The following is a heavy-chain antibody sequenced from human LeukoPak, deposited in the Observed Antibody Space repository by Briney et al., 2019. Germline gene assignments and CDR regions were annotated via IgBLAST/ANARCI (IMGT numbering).Heavy chain of an antibody. CDR3: ARDYSSGYYYAPFDY. Sequence: SVKVSCKASGDTFSSYAISWVRQAPGQGLEWMGGIIPIFGTANYAQKFQGRVTITTDESTSTAYMELSSLRSEDTAVYYCARDYSSGYYYAPFDYWGQGTLVTVSS. CDR1: GDTFSSYA. J-gene: IGHJ4*02. D-gene: IGHD3-22*01. V-gene: IGHV1-69*05. CDR2: IIPIFGTA.